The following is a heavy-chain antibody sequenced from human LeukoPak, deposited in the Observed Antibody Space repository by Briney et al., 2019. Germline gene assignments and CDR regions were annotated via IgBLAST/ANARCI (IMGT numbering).Heavy chain of an antibody. J-gene: IGHJ6*02. V-gene: IGHV4-39*07. D-gene: IGHD6-6*01. CDR3: ARQSIAARAYYYYGMDV. CDR2: IYYSGST. Sequence: PSETLSLTCTVSGGSISSNNYYWGWIRQPPGKGLEWIGSIYYSGSTYNNPSLKSRVTISVDTSKNQFSLKLSSVTAADTAVYYCARQSIAARAYYYYGMDVWGQGTTVTVSS. CDR1: GGSISSNNYY.